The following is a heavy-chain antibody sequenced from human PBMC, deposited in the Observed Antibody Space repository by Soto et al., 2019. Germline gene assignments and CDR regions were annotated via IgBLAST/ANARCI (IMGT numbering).Heavy chain of an antibody. V-gene: IGHV3-11*01. Sequence: QLQLVESGGGLVKPVGSLILSCAASGFTFSDYYMTWIRQNPGKWLEWLSSITSSADTIYYADSMKCRITISRDNAKNSLYLHMNSLRAEDSAVYFCARDQSTYSNFWSEFDSWGQGTLVTVSS. CDR2: ITSSADTI. CDR1: GFTFSDYY. CDR3: ARDQSTYSNFWSEFDS. D-gene: IGHD6-13*01. J-gene: IGHJ4*02.